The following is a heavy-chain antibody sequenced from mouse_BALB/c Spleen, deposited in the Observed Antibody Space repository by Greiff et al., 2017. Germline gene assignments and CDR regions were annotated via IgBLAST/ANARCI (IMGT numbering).Heavy chain of an antibody. CDR1: GYTFTSYW. CDR2: INPSTGYT. V-gene: IGHV1-7*01. J-gene: IGHJ3*01. Sequence: VQLQESGAELAKPGASVKMSCKASGYTFTSYWMHWVKQRPGQGLEWIGYINPSTGYTEYNQKFKDKATLTADKSSSTAYMQLSSLTSEDSAVYYCARDPASFAYWGQGTLVTVSA. CDR3: ARDPASFAY. D-gene: IGHD1-2*01.